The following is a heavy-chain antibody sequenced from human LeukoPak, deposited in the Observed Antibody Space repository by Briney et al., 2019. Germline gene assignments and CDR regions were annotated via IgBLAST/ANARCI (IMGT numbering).Heavy chain of an antibody. CDR1: GFTFSSYE. V-gene: IGHV3-48*03. D-gene: IGHD3-3*01. CDR3: ARKAYDFWSGYDYGMDV. Sequence: GGSLRLSCAASGFTFSSYEMNWVRQAPGKGLEWVSYISSSGSTIYYADSVKGRFTISRDNAKNSLYLQMSSLRAEDTAVYYCARKAYDFWSGYDYGMDVWGQGTTVTVSS. CDR2: ISSSGSTI. J-gene: IGHJ6*02.